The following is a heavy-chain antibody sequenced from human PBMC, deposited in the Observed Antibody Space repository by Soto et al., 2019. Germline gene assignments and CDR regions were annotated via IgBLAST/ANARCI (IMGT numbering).Heavy chain of an antibody. CDR2: IKQDGSEK. CDR1: GFTFSSYW. Sequence: LRLSCAASGFTFSSYWMSWVRQAPGKGLEWVANIKQDGSEKYYVDSVKGRFTISRDNAKNSLYLQMNSLRAEDTAVYYCARDPYYDFWSGYLDYWGQGTLVTVS. CDR3: ARDPYYDFWSGYLDY. D-gene: IGHD3-3*01. J-gene: IGHJ4*02. V-gene: IGHV3-7*03.